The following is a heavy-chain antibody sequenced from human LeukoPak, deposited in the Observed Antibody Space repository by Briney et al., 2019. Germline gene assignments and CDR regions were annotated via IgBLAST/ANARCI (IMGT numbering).Heavy chain of an antibody. V-gene: IGHV3-21*01. Sequence: GGSLRPSCAASGFTFSSYEMIWVRQAPGKGLEWVSSISSSSSYIYYADSVKGRFTISRDNAKNSLYLQMNSLRAEDTAVYYCARAEVAPLFDPWGQGTLVTVSS. CDR1: GFTFSSYE. D-gene: IGHD2-15*01. CDR3: ARAEVAPLFDP. CDR2: ISSSSSYI. J-gene: IGHJ5*02.